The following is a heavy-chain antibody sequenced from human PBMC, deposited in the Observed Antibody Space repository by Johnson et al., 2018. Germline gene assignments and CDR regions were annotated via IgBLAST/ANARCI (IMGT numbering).Heavy chain of an antibody. V-gene: IGHV4-39*07. Sequence: QVQLQESGPGLVKPSETLSLTCTVSGGSISSSSYYWGWIRQPPGKGLEWIGSIYYSGSTYYNPSLKSRVTISVDTSKNQFSLKRSSVTAADTAVYYCARVGFGGPYYYMDVWGKGTTVTVSS. CDR1: GGSISSSSYY. CDR2: IYYSGST. CDR3: ARVGFGGPYYYMDV. D-gene: IGHD3-10*01. J-gene: IGHJ6*03.